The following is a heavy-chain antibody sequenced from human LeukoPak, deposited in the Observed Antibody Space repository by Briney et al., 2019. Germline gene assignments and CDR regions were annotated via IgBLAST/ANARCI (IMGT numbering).Heavy chain of an antibody. D-gene: IGHD3-9*01. CDR3: SKGIVGQYHSVTDEYYYYMDV. V-gene: IGHV4-34*01. Sequence: PSETLSLTCVVDGGYFSGFYWTWIRQAPGKGLEWIGEISYSGSTKYNPSLKSRVTIEVDTPKKQISLNLSSLTAADTAVYYCSKGIVGQYHSVTDEYYYYMDVWGKGTSVIVSS. CDR2: ISYSGST. J-gene: IGHJ6*03. CDR1: GGYFSGFY.